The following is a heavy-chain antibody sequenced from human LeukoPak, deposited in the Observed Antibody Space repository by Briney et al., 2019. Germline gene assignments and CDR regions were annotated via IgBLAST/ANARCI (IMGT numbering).Heavy chain of an antibody. CDR3: AIGRVPDNGWNFDM. D-gene: IGHD1-1*01. CDR2: IYGDASKT. V-gene: IGHV3-23*01. Sequence: PGGSLRLSCAASGFTFTTYPISWVRQAPGKGLEWVASIYGDASKTFYADSVRGRFTVSRDSSESMVYLQMNGLRVDDTALYYCAIGRVPDNGWNFDMWGQGTMVIVSA. J-gene: IGHJ3*02. CDR1: GFTFTTYP.